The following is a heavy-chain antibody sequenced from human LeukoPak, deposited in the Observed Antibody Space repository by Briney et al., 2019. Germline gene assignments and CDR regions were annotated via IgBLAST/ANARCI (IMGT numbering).Heavy chain of an antibody. D-gene: IGHD3-22*01. J-gene: IGHJ4*02. CDR2: INDRGST. CDR1: GGSLSAYY. Sequence: PSETPSLTCAVYGGSLSAYYWSWIRQPPGKALEWIGEINDRGSTNHNPSLRSRVSIPVDTSKNQFSLKLHSVTAADTAVYFCARGRLTADTFFFDTNGYYYFDSWGQGTLVTVSS. V-gene: IGHV4-34*01. CDR3: ARGRLTADTFFFDTNGYYYFDS.